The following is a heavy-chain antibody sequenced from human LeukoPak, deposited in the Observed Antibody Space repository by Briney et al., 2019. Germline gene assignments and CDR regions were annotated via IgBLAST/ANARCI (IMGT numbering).Heavy chain of an antibody. J-gene: IGHJ4*02. CDR3: ARSYYYDSSGYTDDY. CDR1: GGSISSYY. Sequence: SETLSLTCTVSGGSISSYYWSWIRQPAGKGLEWIGRIYTSWSTNYNPSLKSRVTMSVDTSKNQFSLKLSSVTAADTAVYYCARSYYYDSSGYTDDYWGQGTLVTVSS. V-gene: IGHV4-4*07. CDR2: IYTSWST. D-gene: IGHD3-22*01.